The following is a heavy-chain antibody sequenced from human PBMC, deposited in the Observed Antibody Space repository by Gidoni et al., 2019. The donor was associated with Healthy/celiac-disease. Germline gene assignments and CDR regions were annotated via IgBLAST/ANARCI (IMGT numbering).Heavy chain of an antibody. CDR2: IYYSGST. CDR3: ARTVVNGPSGYYYYGMDV. Sequence: QLQLQESGPGLVKPSETLSLTCTVSGGSISSSSDYWGWIRQPPGKGLEWIGSIYYSGSTYYNPSLKSRVTISVDTSKNQFSLKLSSVTATDTAVYYCARTVVNGPSGYYYYGMDVWGQGTTVTVSS. D-gene: IGHD2-2*01. CDR1: GGSISSSSDY. V-gene: IGHV4-39*01. J-gene: IGHJ6*02.